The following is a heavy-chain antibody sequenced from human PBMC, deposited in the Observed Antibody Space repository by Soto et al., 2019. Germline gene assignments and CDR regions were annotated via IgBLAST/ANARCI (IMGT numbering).Heavy chain of an antibody. CDR3: ARVMGSKPKVAFDI. CDR2: ISSSSSYI. V-gene: IGHV3-21*01. Sequence: EVQLVESGGGLVKPGGSLRLSCAASGFTFSSYSMNWVRQAPGKGLEWVSSISSSSSYIYYADSVKGRFTISRYNATNSLYLQMNGLRAEDTAVYYCARVMGSKPKVAFDIWGQGTMVTVSS. CDR1: GFTFSSYS. J-gene: IGHJ3*02. D-gene: IGHD3-16*01.